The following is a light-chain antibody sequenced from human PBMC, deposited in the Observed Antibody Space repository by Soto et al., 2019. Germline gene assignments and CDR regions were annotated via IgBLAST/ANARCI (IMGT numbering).Light chain of an antibody. CDR3: SSFAGYNNYVV. CDR2: EVS. V-gene: IGLV2-8*01. J-gene: IGLJ2*01. CDR1: SSDVGGYNF. Sequence: QSSLTQPPSASGSPGQSVTISCTGTSSDVGGYNFVSWYQQHPGKAPKLMIYEVSKRPSGVPDRFSGSKSGNTASLTVSGLQAEDEADYHCSSFAGYNNYVVFGGGTKVTVL.